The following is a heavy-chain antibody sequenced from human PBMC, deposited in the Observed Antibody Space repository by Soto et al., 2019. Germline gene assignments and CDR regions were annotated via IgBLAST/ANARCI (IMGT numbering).Heavy chain of an antibody. CDR2: ISGSSSDT. CDR3: ATGPGRLSD. Sequence: QVQLVESGGGLVKPGGSLRLSCAASGFTFSDYYMSWIRQAPGKGLESLSYISGSSSDTKYADSVRGRFTISRDNAKNSLFLQMNSLRAEDTAVYYCATGPGRLSDWVQGTPVIVSS. D-gene: IGHD3-3*01. V-gene: IGHV3-11*05. J-gene: IGHJ4*02. CDR1: GFTFSDYY.